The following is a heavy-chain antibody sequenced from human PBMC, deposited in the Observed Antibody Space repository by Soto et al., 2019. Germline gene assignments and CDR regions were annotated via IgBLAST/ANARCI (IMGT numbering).Heavy chain of an antibody. CDR1: GYTFTSYG. CDR2: ISAYNGNT. CDR3: AGGYYDILTGYYDRMAFDI. J-gene: IGHJ3*02. V-gene: IGHV1-18*01. D-gene: IGHD3-9*01. Sequence: QVQLVQSGAEVKKPGASVKVSCKASGYTFTSYGISWVRQAPGQGLEWMGWISAYNGNTNYAQKLQGRVTMTTDTSTSTAYMELRSLRSDDTAVYYCAGGYYDILTGYYDRMAFDIWGQGTMVTVSS.